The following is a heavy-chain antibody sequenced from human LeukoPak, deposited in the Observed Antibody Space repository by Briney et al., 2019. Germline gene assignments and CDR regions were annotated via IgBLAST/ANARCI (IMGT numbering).Heavy chain of an antibody. D-gene: IGHD3-16*01. Sequence: GGSLRLPCAASGFTFSSYAMSWVRQAPGKGLEWVSAISGSGGSTYYADSVKGRFTISRDNSKNTLYLQMNSLRAEDTAVYYCAKGSPLRASDLRYYYYGMDVWGQGTTVTVSS. CDR2: ISGSGGST. J-gene: IGHJ6*02. CDR3: AKGSPLRASDLRYYYYGMDV. V-gene: IGHV3-23*01. CDR1: GFTFSSYA.